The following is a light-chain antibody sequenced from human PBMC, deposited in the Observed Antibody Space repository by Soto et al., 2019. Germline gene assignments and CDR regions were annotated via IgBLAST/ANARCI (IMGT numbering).Light chain of an antibody. J-gene: IGKJ1*01. CDR3: QQYYSSWT. CDR1: QGISSY. V-gene: IGKV1-8*01. Sequence: AILMTQSPSSFSASTGDRVTITCRASQGISSYLAWYQQKPGKAPKLLIYAASTLQSGVPSRFSGSGSGTDFTLTISCLQSEDFATYYCQQYYSSWTFGQGTKVDIK. CDR2: AAS.